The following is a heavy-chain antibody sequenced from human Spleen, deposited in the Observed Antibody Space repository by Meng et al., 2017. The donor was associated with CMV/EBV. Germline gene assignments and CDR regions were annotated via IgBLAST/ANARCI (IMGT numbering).Heavy chain of an antibody. Sequence: SETLSLTCTVSGGSISSTSHYWSWIRQPPGKGLQWVGNIYYRGDSYYNSSLKSRVSISVDTSKNQFSLRLTSVTASDTAVYYCARLSLHDYYYAMDVWGQGTTVTVS. CDR3: ARLSLHDYYYAMDV. CDR2: IYYRGDS. V-gene: IGHV4-39*01. CDR1: GGSISSTSHY. J-gene: IGHJ6*02.